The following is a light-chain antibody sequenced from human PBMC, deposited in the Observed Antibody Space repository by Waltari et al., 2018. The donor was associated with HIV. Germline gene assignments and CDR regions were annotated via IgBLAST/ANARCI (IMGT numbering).Light chain of an antibody. CDR3: QQIFSFPLT. Sequence: DIQMTQSPSSLSASVGDRVSISCRASQAVANKANWFQQKPGKAPKVLIYDTSRLPNGVPSRFSGSGSGTDFTLTINGVQPDDFASYFCQQIFSFPLTFGPGTKVDVK. J-gene: IGKJ3*01. CDR1: QAVANK. CDR2: DTS. V-gene: IGKV1-39*01.